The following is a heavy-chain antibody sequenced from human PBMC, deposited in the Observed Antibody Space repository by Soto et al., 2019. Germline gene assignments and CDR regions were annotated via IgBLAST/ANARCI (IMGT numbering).Heavy chain of an antibody. D-gene: IGHD6-19*01. CDR2: ISSDGSNK. V-gene: IGHV3-30*18. CDR1: GITFSNYG. J-gene: IGHJ6*01. CDR3: AKDLGSGWKYNGLDA. Sequence: VQLVESGGRVVQPGRSLRFSCAASGITFSNYGMHWVRQAPGKGLEGVAVISSDGSNKFDVDSVKGRFTIYRENSKNKEYLQINRLSVEDTVVYYCAKDLGSGWKYNGLDAWGKGTTVTVSS.